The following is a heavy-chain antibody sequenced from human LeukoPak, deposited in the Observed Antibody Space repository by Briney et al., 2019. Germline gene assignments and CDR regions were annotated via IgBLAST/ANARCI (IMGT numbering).Heavy chain of an antibody. CDR3: ARGQLELNIAAFDI. CDR2: ISGRGSTI. V-gene: IGHV3-48*03. J-gene: IGHJ3*02. D-gene: IGHD6-6*01. CDR1: GFTFSSYE. Sequence: GGSLRLSCAASGFTFSSYEMNWVRQAPGKGLEWVLYISGRGSTIYYADSVKGRFTISRDNAKNSLYLQMNSLRAEDTALYYCARGQLELNIAAFDIWGQGTMVTVSS.